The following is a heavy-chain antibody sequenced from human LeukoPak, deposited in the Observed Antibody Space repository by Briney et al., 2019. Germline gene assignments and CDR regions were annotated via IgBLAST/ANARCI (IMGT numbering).Heavy chain of an antibody. CDR1: RFTFSDYY. D-gene: IGHD3-10*01. Sequence: GGSLRLSCAASRFTFSDYYMSWIRQAPGKGLEWVSYISSSSPTMYYADSVKGRFSISRDNAKNSLYLQMNSLRAEDTAMYYCAREYTSGSYYIDYWGQGTLVTVSS. CDR3: AREYTSGSYYIDY. J-gene: IGHJ4*02. V-gene: IGHV3-11*01. CDR2: ISSSSPTM.